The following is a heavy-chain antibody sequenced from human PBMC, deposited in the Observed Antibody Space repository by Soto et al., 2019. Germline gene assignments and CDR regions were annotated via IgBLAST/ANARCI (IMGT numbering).Heavy chain of an antibody. V-gene: IGHV4-30-2*01. J-gene: IGHJ5*02. CDR3: ARFPCP. CDR1: GGLFSCGGSS. CDR2: IYHSGST. Sequence: TLSRTSAVSGGLFSCGGSSWSWIRQPPGKGLEWIGYIYHSGSTYYNPSLKSRVTISVDRSKNQFSLKLSSVTAADTAVYYGARFPCPWCRGTLLTVSS.